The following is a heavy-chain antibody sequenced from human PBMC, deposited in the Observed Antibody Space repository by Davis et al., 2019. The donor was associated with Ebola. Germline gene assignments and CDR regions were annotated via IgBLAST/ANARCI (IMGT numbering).Heavy chain of an antibody. V-gene: IGHV3-74*01. CDR2: INPDGTKT. Sequence: HTGGSLRLSCAASRVTSTTNWIHWVRQAPGKGLVWVSRINPDGTKTGYADSVKGRFTISRDNSKNTLYLQVTSLRVDDTAIYYCAKGGSGWPSDYSYGMGVWGKGTTVTVSS. D-gene: IGHD6-19*01. CDR1: RVTSTTNW. J-gene: IGHJ6*04. CDR3: AKGGSGWPSDYSYGMGV.